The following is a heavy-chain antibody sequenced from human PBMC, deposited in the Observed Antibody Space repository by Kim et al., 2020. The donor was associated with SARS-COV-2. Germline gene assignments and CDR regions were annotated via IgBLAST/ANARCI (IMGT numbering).Heavy chain of an antibody. CDR2: INHSGST. CDR1: GGSFSGYY. V-gene: IGHV4-34*01. J-gene: IGHJ3*02. D-gene: IGHD1-26*01. Sequence: SETLSLTCAVYGGSFSGYYWSWIRQPPGKGLEWIGEINHSGSTNYNPSLKSRVTISVDTSKNQFSLKLSSVTAADTAVYYCAREEDWEDAFDIWGQGTKV. CDR3: AREEDWEDAFDI.